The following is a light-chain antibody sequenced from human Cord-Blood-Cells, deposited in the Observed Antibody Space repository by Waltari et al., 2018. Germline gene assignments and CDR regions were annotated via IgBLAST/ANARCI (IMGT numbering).Light chain of an antibody. CDR2: KAS. CDR1: QSISSW. CDR3: QQYNSYSR. Sequence: DIQMTQSPSTLSASVGDRVTITCRASQSISSWLAWYQQKPGKAPKLLIYKASSLESGVPSRFSGSGSGTEFTLTISSPQPDDFATYYCQQYNSYSRFGQGTKLEIK. J-gene: IGKJ2*03. V-gene: IGKV1-5*03.